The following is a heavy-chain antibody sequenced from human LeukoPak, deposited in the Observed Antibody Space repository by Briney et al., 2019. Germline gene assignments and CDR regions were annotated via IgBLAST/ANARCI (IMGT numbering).Heavy chain of an antibody. CDR3: TRDSYDFDSNGSVDI. CDR1: GLTVNRNY. J-gene: IGHJ3*02. CDR2: IYDNGYT. D-gene: IGHD3-22*01. Sequence: PGGSLRLSCAVSGLTVNRNYMSWVRPAPGQGLEWVSVIYDNGYTYYADSVKGRFTISRDDAKSTLYLQMNSLRVEDTAVYYCTRDSYDFDSNGSVDIWGQGTMVTVSS. V-gene: IGHV3-53*01.